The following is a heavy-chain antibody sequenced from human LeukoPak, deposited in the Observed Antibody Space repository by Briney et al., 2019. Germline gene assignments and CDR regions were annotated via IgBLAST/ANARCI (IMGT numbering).Heavy chain of an antibody. D-gene: IGHD3-10*01. Sequence: PGGSLRLSCAASGFTFSSYSMNWVRQAPGKGLEWVSYISSSSSTIYYADSVKGRFTISRDNAKNSLYLQMNSLRAEDTAVYYCARVRMVRGSGKCYYYMDVWGKGTTVTVSS. J-gene: IGHJ6*03. V-gene: IGHV3-48*04. CDR2: ISSSSSTI. CDR1: GFTFSSYS. CDR3: ARVRMVRGSGKCYYYMDV.